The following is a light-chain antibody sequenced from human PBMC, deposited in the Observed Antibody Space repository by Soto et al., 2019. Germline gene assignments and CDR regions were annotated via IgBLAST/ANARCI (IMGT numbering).Light chain of an antibody. CDR2: KVS. CDR3: QQYNSNWWT. CDR1: QSLNGW. Sequence: DIQMTQSPSTLSASVGDRVTITCRASQSLNGWLAWFQKKPGKAPKVLIYKVSNLESGVPLRFSGSGSETKFTLTISSLQPDDFATYYCQQYNSNWWTFGQGTKVEIK. V-gene: IGKV1-5*03. J-gene: IGKJ1*01.